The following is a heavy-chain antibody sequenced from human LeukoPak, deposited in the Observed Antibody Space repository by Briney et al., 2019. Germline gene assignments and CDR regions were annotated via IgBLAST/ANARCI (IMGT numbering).Heavy chain of an antibody. D-gene: IGHD6-19*01. CDR1: GGTFSSYA. V-gene: IGHV1-69*06. Sequence: SVTVSCKASGGTFSSYAISWVRQAPGQGLEWMGGIIPIFGTANHAQKFQGRVTITADKSTSTAYMELSSLRSEDTAVYYCASSNGYSSGWYLPITDYWGQGTLVTVSS. CDR3: ASSNGYSSGWYLPITDY. CDR2: IIPIFGTA. J-gene: IGHJ4*02.